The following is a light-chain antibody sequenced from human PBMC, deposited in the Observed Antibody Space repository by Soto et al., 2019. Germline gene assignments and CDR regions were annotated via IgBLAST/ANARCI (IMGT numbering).Light chain of an antibody. Sequence: QSVLTQPPSASGTPGQRITISWSGSSSNIGSHTVNWHQQVPGTAPKLLIYRNNERPSGVPDRFSGSKSGTSASLAISGLQSGDEADYYCAAWDDSLNGVIFGGGTKLTVL. CDR2: RNN. J-gene: IGLJ2*01. CDR3: AAWDDSLNGVI. V-gene: IGLV1-44*01. CDR1: SSNIGSHT.